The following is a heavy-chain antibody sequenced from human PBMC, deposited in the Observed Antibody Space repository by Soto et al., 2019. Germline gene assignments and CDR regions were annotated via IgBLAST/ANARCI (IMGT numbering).Heavy chain of an antibody. J-gene: IGHJ4*02. CDR3: ARLDDYIWGSLVDY. V-gene: IGHV4-39*01. CDR2: IYYSGST. Sequence: QLQLQESGPGLVKPSETLSLTCTVSGGSISSSSYYWGWIRQPPGQGLEWIGSIYYSGSTYYNPSLKSRVTISVDTSKNQFSLKLSSVTAADTAVYYCARLDDYIWGSLVDYWGQGTLVTVSS. CDR1: GGSISSSSYY. D-gene: IGHD3-16*01.